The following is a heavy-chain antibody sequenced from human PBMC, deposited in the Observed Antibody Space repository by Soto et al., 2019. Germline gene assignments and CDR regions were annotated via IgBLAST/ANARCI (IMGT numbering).Heavy chain of an antibody. CDR1: GFTFSSYA. CDR3: AKPPDENWNDY. Sequence: EVPLLESGGGLVQPGGSLRLSCAASGFTFSSYAMSWVRQAPGKGLEWISAVSGSGGSTYYADSVKGRFTISRDNSKDTLYLQMNKLRAEDTAVYYCAKPPDENWNDYWGQGTLVTVSS. J-gene: IGHJ4*02. D-gene: IGHD1-1*01. CDR2: VSGSGGST. V-gene: IGHV3-23*01.